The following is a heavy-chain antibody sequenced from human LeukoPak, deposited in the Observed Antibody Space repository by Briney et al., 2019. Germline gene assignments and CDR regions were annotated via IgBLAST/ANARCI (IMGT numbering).Heavy chain of an antibody. Sequence: GGSLRLSCAAAGFTVRSNYMSWVRQAPGQGLEWVSLIYSGGTTFYTDSVKGRFTISRDNSKNTVYLQMNSLRAEDTAVYYCARGYCSGGSCNTFDYWGRGTLVTVSS. CDR3: ARGYCSGGSCNTFDY. V-gene: IGHV3-66*01. CDR2: IYSGGTT. J-gene: IGHJ4*02. D-gene: IGHD2-15*01. CDR1: GFTVRSNY.